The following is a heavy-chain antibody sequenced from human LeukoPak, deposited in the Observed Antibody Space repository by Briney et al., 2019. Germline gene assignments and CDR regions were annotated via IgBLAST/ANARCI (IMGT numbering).Heavy chain of an antibody. J-gene: IGHJ4*02. V-gene: IGHV3-21*01. CDR3: ARAQEADY. CDR2: ISSSGGKV. Sequence: GGSLRLSCAASAFATSSYTMNWVRQAPGKGLEWVSSISSSGGKVYYADSVKGRFTVSRDNAKNSLYVQMNSLRAEDTAVYYCARAQEADYWGQGTLVTVSS. CDR1: AFATSSYT.